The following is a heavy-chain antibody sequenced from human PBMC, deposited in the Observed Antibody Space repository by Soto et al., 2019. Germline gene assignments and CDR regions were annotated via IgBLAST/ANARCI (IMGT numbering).Heavy chain of an antibody. CDR2: ISSSSGNI. V-gene: IGHV3-48*01. Sequence: EVQLVESGGGLVQPGGSLRLSCAASGFTFSSQTMNWVRQAPGKGLEWVSYISSSSGNIYYAESVKGRFTISRDNAKNSLYLQMNSLRAEDTAVYYCTKDVGGSPDAYWGQGTLVTVSS. CDR1: GFTFSSQT. J-gene: IGHJ4*02. CDR3: TKDVGGSPDAY. D-gene: IGHD3-10*01.